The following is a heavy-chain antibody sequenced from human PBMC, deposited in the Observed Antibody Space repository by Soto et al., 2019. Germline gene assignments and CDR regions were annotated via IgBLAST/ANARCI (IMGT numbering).Heavy chain of an antibody. V-gene: IGHV3-49*04. Sequence: GGSLRLSCTASGFTFGDYAMSWVRQAPGKGLEWVGFIRSKAYGGTTEYAASVKGRFTISRDDSKSIAYLQMNSLKTEDTAMYYCTRDEAAVLRFLEWLGMDVWGQGTTVTVS. J-gene: IGHJ6*02. D-gene: IGHD3-3*01. CDR2: IRSKAYGGTT. CDR1: GFTFGDYA. CDR3: TRDEAAVLRFLEWLGMDV.